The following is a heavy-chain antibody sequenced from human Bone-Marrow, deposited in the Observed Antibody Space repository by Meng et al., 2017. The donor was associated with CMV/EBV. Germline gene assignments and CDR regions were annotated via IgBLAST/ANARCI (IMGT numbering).Heavy chain of an antibody. CDR3: AKDIGYCSSTSCPYYGMDV. D-gene: IGHD2-2*01. V-gene: IGHV3-9*01. J-gene: IGHJ6*02. CDR2: ISWNSGSI. Sequence: SLKISCAASGFTFDDYAMHWVRQAPGKGLEWVSGISWNSGSIGYADSVKGRFTISRDNAKNSLYLQMNSLRAEDTALYYCAKDIGYCSSTSCPYYGMDVWGQGTTVTVSS. CDR1: GFTFDDYA.